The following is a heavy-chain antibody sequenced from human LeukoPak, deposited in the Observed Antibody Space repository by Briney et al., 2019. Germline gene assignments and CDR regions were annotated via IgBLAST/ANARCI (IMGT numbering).Heavy chain of an antibody. CDR1: GYAFTSYG. CDR2: ISAYNGNT. Sequence: ASVKVSCKASGYAFTSYGISWVRQAPGQGLEWMGWISAYNGNTNYAQKLQGRVTMTTDTSTSTAYMELRSLRSDDTAAYYCARDFSYSSGKDHFDYWGQGTLVTVSS. J-gene: IGHJ4*02. D-gene: IGHD6-19*01. V-gene: IGHV1-18*01. CDR3: ARDFSYSSGKDHFDY.